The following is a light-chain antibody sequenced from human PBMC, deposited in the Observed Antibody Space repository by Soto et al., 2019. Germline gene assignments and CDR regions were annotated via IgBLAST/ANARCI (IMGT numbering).Light chain of an antibody. CDR1: QSFRGL. J-gene: IGKJ4*01. CDR2: DAY. CDR3: QEYNNWRPIT. V-gene: IGKV3-11*01. Sequence: EVVLTQSPVTLSLSPGERATLSCRASQSFRGLLAWYQQKPGQAPRLLIYDAYNRATGIPPRFSGSGSGTDFTLTVSSLQSEDFAVYYCQEYNNWRPITFGGGTKVDI.